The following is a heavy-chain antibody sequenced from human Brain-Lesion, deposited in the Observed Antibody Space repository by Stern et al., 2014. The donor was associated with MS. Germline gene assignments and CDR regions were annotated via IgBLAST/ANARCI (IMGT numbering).Heavy chain of an antibody. D-gene: IGHD2-15*01. CDR2: ISYDGSNK. V-gene: IGHV3-30*18. CDR3: AKSGGVVNFQSCYYGMDV. Sequence: VQLVESGGGVVQPGRSLRLSCAASGFTFSPYGMHWVRQAPGKGLEWVAGISYDGSNKYYADSVKGRFTISRDNSKNTLYLHLNSLRAEDTAVYFCAKSGGVVNFQSCYYGMDVWGQGTTVTVSS. J-gene: IGHJ6*02. CDR1: GFTFSPYG.